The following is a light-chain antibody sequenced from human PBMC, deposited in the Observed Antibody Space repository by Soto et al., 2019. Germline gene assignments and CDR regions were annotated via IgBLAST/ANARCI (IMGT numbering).Light chain of an antibody. J-gene: IGKJ1*01. CDR1: ESTTSS. V-gene: IGKV3-11*01. Sequence: EVVLTQSPATLSLFPGERATLSCRASESTTSSLAWYQQKPGQAPRVLIYDTSTRATGIPARFSGSGSGTDFTLTISSLEPEDFAVYYCQQRSNWPPRLTFGQGTKVEIK. CDR3: QQRSNWPPRLT. CDR2: DTS.